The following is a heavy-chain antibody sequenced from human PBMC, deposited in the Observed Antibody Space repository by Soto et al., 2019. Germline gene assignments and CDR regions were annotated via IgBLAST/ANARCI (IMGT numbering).Heavy chain of an antibody. CDR1: GFSFSTSG. J-gene: IGHJ5*02. Sequence: QVQLVESGGGVVQPGRSLRLSCAASGFSFSTSGMHWVRQTPGKGLEWVAVMSFDGTEKHYADSVKGRFTISRDNSQNMLYLQMNSRRTEDTAVYYCAKVLPAAGRGGFDPWGQGTRVAVSS. CDR2: MSFDGTEK. V-gene: IGHV3-30*18. D-gene: IGHD6-13*01. CDR3: AKVLPAAGRGGFDP.